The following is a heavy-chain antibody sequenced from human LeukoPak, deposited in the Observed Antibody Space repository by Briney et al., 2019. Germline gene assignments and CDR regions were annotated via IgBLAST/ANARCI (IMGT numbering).Heavy chain of an antibody. CDR1: GGSICSGSYQ. CDR3: ARDRSTTLTLESFDP. Sequence: SETLSLTCTVSGGSICSGSYQGSWIRQPAGKGLEWIGRIYASGSTNYKPSLKSRVTISLDTSQNQFSLTLSSVTAADTAVYYCARDRSTTLTLESFDPWGQGTLVTVSS. D-gene: IGHD2-2*01. V-gene: IGHV4-61*02. CDR2: IYASGST. J-gene: IGHJ5*02.